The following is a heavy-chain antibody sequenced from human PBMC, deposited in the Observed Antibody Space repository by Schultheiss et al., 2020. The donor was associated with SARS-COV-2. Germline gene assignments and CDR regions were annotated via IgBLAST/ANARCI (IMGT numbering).Heavy chain of an antibody. Sequence: SETLSLTCTVSGGSISSYYWSWIRQPPGKGLEWIGYIYYSGSTNYNPSLKSRVTISVDTSKNQFSLKLSSVTAADTAVYYCARFLGWNGYYMDVWGKGTTVTVSS. D-gene: IGHD1-1*01. CDR2: IYYSGST. CDR1: GGSISSYY. J-gene: IGHJ6*03. V-gene: IGHV4-59*12. CDR3: ARFLGWNGYYMDV.